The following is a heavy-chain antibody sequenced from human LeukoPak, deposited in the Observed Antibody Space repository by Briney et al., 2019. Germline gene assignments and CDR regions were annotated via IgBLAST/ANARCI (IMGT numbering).Heavy chain of an antibody. D-gene: IGHD3-16*01. CDR2: IYYSGST. Sequence: SETLSLTCTVSGGSISSYYWSWIRQPPGKGLEWIGYIYYSGSTNYNPSLKSRVTISVDTSKNQFSLKLSSVTAADTAVYYCARQRGYGALDIWGQGTMVTVSS. CDR1: GGSISSYY. J-gene: IGHJ3*02. V-gene: IGHV4-59*08. CDR3: ARQRGYGALDI.